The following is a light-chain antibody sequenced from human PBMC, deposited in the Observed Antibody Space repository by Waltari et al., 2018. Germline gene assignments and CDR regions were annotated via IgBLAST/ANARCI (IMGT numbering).Light chain of an antibody. CDR1: QSVGSY. Sequence: EIVLTQSPATLSLSPGERATLSCRASQSVGSYLAWYQQKPGQATRLIIYDASKRATGTPARFSGSGSGTDLSISISRLEPEDFGVYYCQQRSNWPPLFTFGPGPQVDIK. V-gene: IGKV3-11*01. CDR2: DAS. J-gene: IGKJ3*01. CDR3: QQRSNWPPLFT.